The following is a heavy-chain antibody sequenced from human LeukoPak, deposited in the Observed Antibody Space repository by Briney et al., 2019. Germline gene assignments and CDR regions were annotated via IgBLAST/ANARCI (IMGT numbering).Heavy chain of an antibody. CDR2: IKQDGSEE. CDR1: GFTFSTSW. J-gene: IGHJ3*02. Sequence: GGSLRLSCAASGFTFSTSWMTWVRQAPGKGLEWVANIKQDGSEEYYVDSVKGRFSISRDNAKNSLYLQMNDLRADDTAVYYCARDPYDNSGSYYAAFDIWGQGTMVAVSS. V-gene: IGHV3-7*01. D-gene: IGHD3-22*01. CDR3: ARDPYDNSGSYYAAFDI.